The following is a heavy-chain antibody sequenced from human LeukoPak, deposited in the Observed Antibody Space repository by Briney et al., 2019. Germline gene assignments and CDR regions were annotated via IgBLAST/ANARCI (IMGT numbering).Heavy chain of an antibody. CDR2: IISIFGTA. CDR3: ARPLGYCSSTSCPWGY. J-gene: IGHJ4*02. CDR1: GGTFSSYA. V-gene: IGHV1-69*13. Sequence: GASVKVSCKASGGTFSSYAISWVRQAPGQGLEWMGGIISIFGTANYAQKFQGRVTITADESTSTAYMELSSLRSEDTAVYYCARPLGYCSSTSCPWGYWGQGTLVTVSS. D-gene: IGHD2-2*03.